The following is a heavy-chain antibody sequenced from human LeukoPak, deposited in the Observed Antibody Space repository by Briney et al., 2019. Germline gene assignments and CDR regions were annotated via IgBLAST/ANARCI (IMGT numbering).Heavy chain of an antibody. Sequence: ASVKVSCKVSGYTLTELSMHWVRQAPGKGLEWMGGFDPEDGETIYAQKFQGRVTMTEDTSTDTAYMELSSLRSEDTAVYYCATSKDSSGYYNRGDAFDIWDQGTMVTVSS. J-gene: IGHJ3*02. V-gene: IGHV1-24*01. CDR3: ATSKDSSGYYNRGDAFDI. D-gene: IGHD3-22*01. CDR1: GYTLTELS. CDR2: FDPEDGET.